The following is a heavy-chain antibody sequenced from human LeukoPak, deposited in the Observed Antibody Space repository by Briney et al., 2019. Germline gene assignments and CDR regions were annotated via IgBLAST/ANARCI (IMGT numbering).Heavy chain of an antibody. J-gene: IGHJ4*02. CDR3: ARDSGYSGYDSGY. Sequence: GGSLRLSCAASGFTFSSYSMNWVRQAPGKGLEWVSSVSSSSSYIYYADSVKGRFTISRDNAKNSLYLQMNSLRAEDTAVYYCARDSGYSGYDSGYWGQGTLVTVSS. V-gene: IGHV3-21*01. CDR1: GFTFSSYS. D-gene: IGHD5-12*01. CDR2: VSSSSSYI.